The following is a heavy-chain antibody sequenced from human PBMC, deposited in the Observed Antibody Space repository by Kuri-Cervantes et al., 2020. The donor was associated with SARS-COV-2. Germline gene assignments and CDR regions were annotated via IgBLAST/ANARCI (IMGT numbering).Heavy chain of an antibody. J-gene: IGHJ6*02. D-gene: IGHD1-7*01. CDR3: AAELVAAYGMDV. CDR2: IWYDGSNK. V-gene: IGHV3-33*01. Sequence: GGSLRLSWGASEFNFTNYDIHWVRQAPGKGLEWVAVIWYDGSNKYYVDSVKGRFTISRDNSKNTLYLQMNSLRAEDTAVYYCAAELVAAYGMDVWGQGTTVTVSS. CDR1: EFNFTNYD.